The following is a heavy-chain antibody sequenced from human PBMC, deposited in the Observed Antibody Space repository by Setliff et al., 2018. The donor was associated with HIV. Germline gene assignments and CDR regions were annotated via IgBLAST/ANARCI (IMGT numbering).Heavy chain of an antibody. Sequence: SETLSLTCAVSGGSINRPTHHWGWVRQPPGKGLEWLGNIYYGGSTSYNPSLGRRVTISVENSKNQFSLELTSVTAADTAVYYCARDTGEYRFDYWGQGTLVTVSS. V-gene: IGHV4-39*02. CDR1: GGSINRPTHH. J-gene: IGHJ4*02. CDR3: ARDTGEYRFDY. D-gene: IGHD3-16*01. CDR2: IYYGGST.